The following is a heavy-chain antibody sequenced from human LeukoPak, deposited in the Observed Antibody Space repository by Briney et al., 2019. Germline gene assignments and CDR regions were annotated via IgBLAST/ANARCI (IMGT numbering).Heavy chain of an antibody. CDR2: IYPGDSDT. CDR3: ARLPRELWSPGGAFDI. J-gene: IGHJ3*02. D-gene: IGHD5-18*01. Sequence: GESLKISCQDSGFTLTNYWIGWVRQMPGKGLEWMGIIYPGDSDTRYSPSFQGQVTISADKSISTAYLQWSSLKASDTAMYYCARLPRELWSPGGAFDIWGQGTMVTVSS. CDR1: GFTLTNYW. V-gene: IGHV5-51*01.